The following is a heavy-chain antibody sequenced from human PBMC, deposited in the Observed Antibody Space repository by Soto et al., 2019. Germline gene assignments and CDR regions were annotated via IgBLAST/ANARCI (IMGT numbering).Heavy chain of an antibody. CDR3: ASGYCSSTSCYKTWFDP. CDR2: IIPIFGTA. D-gene: IGHD2-2*03. J-gene: IGHJ5*02. V-gene: IGHV1-69*13. Sequence: SVKVSGKASGGTFSSYAISWVRQAPGQGLEWMGGIIPIFGTANYAQKFQGRVTITADESTSTAYMELSSLRSEDTAVYYCASGYCSSTSCYKTWFDPWGQGTLVTVSS. CDR1: GGTFSSYA.